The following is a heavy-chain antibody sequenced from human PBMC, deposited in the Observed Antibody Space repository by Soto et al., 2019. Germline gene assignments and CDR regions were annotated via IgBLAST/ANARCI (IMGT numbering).Heavy chain of an antibody. J-gene: IGHJ5*02. V-gene: IGHV3-21*01. Sequence: EVQLVESGGGLVKPGGSLRLSCAASGFTFSSYSMNWVRQAPGKGLEWVSSISSSSSYIYYADSVKGRFTISRDNAKNSRYLQMNSLRAEDTAVYYCARVWDCSGGSCYSYRFDPWGQGTLVTVSS. CDR3: ARVWDCSGGSCYSYRFDP. D-gene: IGHD2-15*01. CDR1: GFTFSSYS. CDR2: ISSSSSYI.